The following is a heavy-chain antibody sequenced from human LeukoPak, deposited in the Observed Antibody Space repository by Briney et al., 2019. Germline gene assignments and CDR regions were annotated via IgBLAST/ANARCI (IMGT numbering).Heavy chain of an antibody. V-gene: IGHV4-34*01. CDR2: INHSGST. CDR1: GGSFSGYD. J-gene: IGHJ4*02. Sequence: SETLSLTCAVYGGSFSGYDWSWIRQPPGKGLEWIGEINHSGSTNYNPSLKGRVTISVDTSKNQFSLKLSSVTAADTAVYYCARGRIFDYWGQGTLVTVSS. D-gene: IGHD1-14*01. CDR3: ARGRIFDY.